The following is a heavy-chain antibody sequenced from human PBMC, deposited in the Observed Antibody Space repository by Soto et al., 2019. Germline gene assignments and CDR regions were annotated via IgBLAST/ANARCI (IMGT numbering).Heavy chain of an antibody. D-gene: IGHD3-22*01. J-gene: IGHJ4*02. Sequence: ASVKVSCKASGYTFTSYYMHWVRQAPGQGLEWMGIINPNGGSTSYAQKFQGRVTMTRDTSTSTVYMELSSLRSEDTAVYYCARGPPAPMIVVVPLSGWGQGAQVTVSS. CDR2: INPNGGST. CDR1: GYTFTSYY. CDR3: ARGPPAPMIVVVPLSG. V-gene: IGHV1-46*01.